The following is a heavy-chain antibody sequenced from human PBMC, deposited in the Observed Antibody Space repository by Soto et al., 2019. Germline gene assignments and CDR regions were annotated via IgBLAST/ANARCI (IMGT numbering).Heavy chain of an antibody. Sequence: GESLKISCKGSGYSFTSYWTSWVRQMPGKGLEWMGRIDPSDSYTNYSPSFQGHVTISADKSISTAYLQWSSLKASDTAMYYCARHKVAVADYGMDVWGQGTTVTVSS. CDR2: IDPSDSYT. J-gene: IGHJ6*02. CDR3: ARHKVAVADYGMDV. V-gene: IGHV5-10-1*01. D-gene: IGHD6-19*01. CDR1: GYSFTSYW.